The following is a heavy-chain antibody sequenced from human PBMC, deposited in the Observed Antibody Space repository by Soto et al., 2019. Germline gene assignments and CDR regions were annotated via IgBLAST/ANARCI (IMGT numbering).Heavy chain of an antibody. D-gene: IGHD3-3*01. V-gene: IGHV1-69*02. CDR1: GGTFSSYT. CDR3: ASSYYDFWSGPRVRNWFDP. J-gene: IGHJ5*02. CDR2: IIPILGIA. Sequence: GASVKVSCKASGGTFSSYTISWVRQAPGQGLEWMGRIIPILGIANYAQKFQGRVTITADKSTSTAYMELSSLRSEDTAVYYCASSYYDFWSGPRVRNWFDPWGQGTLVTVSS.